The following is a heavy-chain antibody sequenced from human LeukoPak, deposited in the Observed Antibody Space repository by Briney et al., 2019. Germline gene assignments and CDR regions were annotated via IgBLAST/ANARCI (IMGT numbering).Heavy chain of an antibody. CDR1: GFTVSTNY. Sequence: PGGSLRLSCAASGFTVSTNYMTWVRQAPGKGLEWVSVLCGGSTYYADSVKGRFTISRDNSKNTLYLQMNSLRVEDTAMYYCARGEPVSLGQGTLVTVSS. CDR3: ARGEPVS. J-gene: IGHJ5*02. V-gene: IGHV3-53*01. CDR2: LCGGST.